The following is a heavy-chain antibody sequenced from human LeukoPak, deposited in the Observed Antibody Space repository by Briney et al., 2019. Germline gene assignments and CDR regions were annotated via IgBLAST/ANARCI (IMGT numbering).Heavy chain of an antibody. Sequence: PVGSLRLSCAASGFTFNSYWMSWVRQAPEKGLEWLANIRQDGSDKQYVASVKGRFTISRDYAKNALYLQMHSESAEDTAMYYCARHFRGSQRGDWGQGTLVTVSS. J-gene: IGHJ4*02. V-gene: IGHV3-7*01. D-gene: IGHD3-10*01. CDR1: GFTFNSYW. CDR3: ARHFRGSQRGD. CDR2: IRQDGSDK.